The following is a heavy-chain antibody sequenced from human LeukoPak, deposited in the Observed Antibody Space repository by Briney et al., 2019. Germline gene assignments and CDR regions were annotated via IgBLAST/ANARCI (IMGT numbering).Heavy chain of an antibody. Sequence: GGSLRLSCTASGFTFSSYAFHWVRQAPGKGLEWVAIISYDGGFKYYTDSVKGRFTIPRDNSKNTLYLQMNSLRAEDTAVYHCARSPYYDSSTYQDFWGQGTLVTVSS. CDR1: GFTFSSYA. D-gene: IGHD3-22*01. CDR3: ARSPYYDSSTYQDF. CDR2: ISYDGGFK. J-gene: IGHJ4*02. V-gene: IGHV3-30-3*01.